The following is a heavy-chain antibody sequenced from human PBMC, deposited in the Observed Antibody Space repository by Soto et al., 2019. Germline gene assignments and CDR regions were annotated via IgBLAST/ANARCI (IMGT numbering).Heavy chain of an antibody. CDR3: ATGIRTMVRGVIIPGY. CDR2: FDPEDGET. Sequence: GASVKVSCKVSGYTLTELSMHWVRQAPGKGLEWMGGFDPEDGETIYAQKFQGRVTMTEDTSTDTAYMELSSLRSEDTAVYYCATGIRTMVRGVIIPGYWGQGTLVTVS. CDR1: GYTLTELS. V-gene: IGHV1-24*01. J-gene: IGHJ4*02. D-gene: IGHD3-10*01.